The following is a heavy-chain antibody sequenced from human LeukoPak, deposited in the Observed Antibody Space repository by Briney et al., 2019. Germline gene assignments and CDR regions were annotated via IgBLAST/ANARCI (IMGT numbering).Heavy chain of an antibody. V-gene: IGHV4-59*01. J-gene: IGHJ4*02. D-gene: IGHD3-3*02. CDR3: ARGGIRQTFDN. Sequence: SETLSLTCTVSGGSISTYYWTWIRQPPGKGLEWIGYIYYSGSTNYNPSLKSRVTISVDTSKNQFSLNLTSVTAADTAVYYCARGGIRQTFDNWGQGTLVTVSS. CDR2: IYYSGST. CDR1: GGSISTYY.